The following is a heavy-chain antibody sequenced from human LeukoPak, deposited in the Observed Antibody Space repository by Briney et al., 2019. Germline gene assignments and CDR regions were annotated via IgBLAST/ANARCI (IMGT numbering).Heavy chain of an antibody. CDR1: GFTLDGFA. V-gene: IGHV3-9*01. CDR3: VKDFIY. CDR2: IILNSGDI. Sequence: GRSLRLSCAASGFTLDGFAMHRVRQAPGKGLEWVSGIILNSGDIGYADSVKGRFTTSRDNAKNSLYLQMNSLRPDDTALYYCVKDFIYWGQGTLVTVSS. J-gene: IGHJ4*02.